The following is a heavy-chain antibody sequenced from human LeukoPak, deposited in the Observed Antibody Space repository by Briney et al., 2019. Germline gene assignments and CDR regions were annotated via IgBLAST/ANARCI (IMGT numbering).Heavy chain of an antibody. CDR2: ISSSSSYI. J-gene: IGHJ4*02. Sequence: GGSLRLSCAASGFTFSSYSMNWVRQAPGKGLEWVSSISSSSSYIYYADSVKGRFTISRDNAKNSLYLQMNSLRAEDTAVYYCARGRDGYNRSPNDYWGQGTLVTVPS. CDR3: ARGRDGYNRSPNDY. V-gene: IGHV3-21*01. D-gene: IGHD5-24*01. CDR1: GFTFSSYS.